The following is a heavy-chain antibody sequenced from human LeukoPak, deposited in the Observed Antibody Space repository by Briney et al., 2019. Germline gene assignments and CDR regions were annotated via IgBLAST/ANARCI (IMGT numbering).Heavy chain of an antibody. D-gene: IGHD6-19*01. Sequence: GGSLRLSCAASGFTFSSYGMHWVRQAPGKGLEWVAVIWYDGSNKYYADSVKGRFTISRDNSKNTLYLQMNTLRAEDTAVYYCAKDLLTGGWYYFDYWGQGTLVTVSS. V-gene: IGHV3-33*06. J-gene: IGHJ4*02. CDR2: IWYDGSNK. CDR1: GFTFSSYG. CDR3: AKDLLTGGWYYFDY.